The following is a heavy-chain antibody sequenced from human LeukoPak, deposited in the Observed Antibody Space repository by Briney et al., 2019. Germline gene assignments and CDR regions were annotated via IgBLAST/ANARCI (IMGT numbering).Heavy chain of an antibody. D-gene: IGHD6-19*01. CDR3: ARTQEAGYSSGRYDSYYYYYMDV. J-gene: IGHJ6*03. V-gene: IGHV6-1*01. CDR2: TYYRSKWYS. Sequence: SQTLSLTCTISGDSVSNNTTAWNWIRQSPSRGLEWLGRTYYRSKWYSEFAVSVKSRITISPDTSKNQFSLKLSSVTAADTAVYFCARTQEAGYSSGRYDSYYYYYMDVWGKGTTVTISS. CDR1: GDSVSNNTTA.